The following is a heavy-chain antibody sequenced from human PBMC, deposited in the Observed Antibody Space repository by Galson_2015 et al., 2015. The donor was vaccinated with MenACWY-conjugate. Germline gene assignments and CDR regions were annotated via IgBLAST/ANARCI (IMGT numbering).Heavy chain of an antibody. Sequence: SVKVSCKASGDTLRTFPVHWVRQAPGQRFEWMGWINAANDDTKYSENFQGRVTITRDASANTVYMDLNSLRAEDTAFYYCAKDARSRSSFYYYGMDAWGQGTTVTVSS. V-gene: IGHV1-3*01. J-gene: IGHJ6*02. CDR2: INAANDDT. CDR1: GDTLRTFP. CDR3: AKDARSRSSFYYYGMDA. D-gene: IGHD3-3*02.